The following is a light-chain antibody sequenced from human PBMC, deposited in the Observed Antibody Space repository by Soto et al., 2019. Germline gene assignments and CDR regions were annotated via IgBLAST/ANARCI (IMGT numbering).Light chain of an antibody. Sequence: VVTQSPASLSVSPGDRVTISCRAGTISRNLACHQQRPGQAPRLLIYVASVRATGVPARFSVIRSGTEFPLTINSRQSKDYAVYFWQQSNNWPYTFGQGTKVE. V-gene: IGKV3-15*01. CDR1: TISRN. J-gene: IGKJ2*01. CDR3: QQSNNWPYT. CDR2: VAS.